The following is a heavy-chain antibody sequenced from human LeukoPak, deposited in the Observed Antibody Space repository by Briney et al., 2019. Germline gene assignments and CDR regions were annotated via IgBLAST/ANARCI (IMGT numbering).Heavy chain of an antibody. CDR3: ARDNRRAVAAVRWHFDY. D-gene: IGHD6-13*01. CDR1: GYTFTSYG. V-gene: IGHV1-18*01. Sequence: ASVKVSCKASGYTFTSYGISWVRQAPGQGLEWMGWISAYNGNTNYAQKLQGRVTMTTDTSTSTAYMELRSLRSDDTAVYYCARDNRRAVAAVRWHFDYWGQGTLVTVSS. J-gene: IGHJ4*02. CDR2: ISAYNGNT.